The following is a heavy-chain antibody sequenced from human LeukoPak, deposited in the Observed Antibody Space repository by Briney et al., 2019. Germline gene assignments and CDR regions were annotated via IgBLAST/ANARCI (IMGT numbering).Heavy chain of an antibody. D-gene: IGHD1-26*01. V-gene: IGHV3-30*18. CDR3: AKATTTLFGYYYGMDV. J-gene: IGHJ6*02. Sequence: GGSLRLSCAASGFTFSSYGMHWVRQAPGKGLEWVAVISYDGSNKYYADSVKGRFTISRDNSKNTRYLQMNSLRAVDTAVYYCAKATTTLFGYYYGMDVWGQGTTVTVSS. CDR2: ISYDGSNK. CDR1: GFTFSSYG.